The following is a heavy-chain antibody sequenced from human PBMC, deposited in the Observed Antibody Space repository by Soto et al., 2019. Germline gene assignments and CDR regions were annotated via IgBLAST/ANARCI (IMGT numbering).Heavy chain of an antibody. D-gene: IGHD3-3*01. V-gene: IGHV3-66*01. CDR3: ASKSDFWSGYPYFDY. J-gene: IGHJ4*02. CDR2: IYSGGST. CDR1: GFTVSSNY. Sequence: SLRLSCAASGFTVSSNYMNWVRQAPGKGLEWASVIYSGGSTYYADSVKGRFTISRDNSKNTLYLQMNSLRAEDTAVYYCASKSDFWSGYPYFDYWGQGTLVTVSS.